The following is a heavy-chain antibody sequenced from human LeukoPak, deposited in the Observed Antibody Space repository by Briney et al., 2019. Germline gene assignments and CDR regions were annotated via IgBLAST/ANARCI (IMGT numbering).Heavy chain of an antibody. CDR3: ARDKITYSNYSPPDY. V-gene: IGHV3-21*01. CDR1: GFTFSSYS. J-gene: IGHJ4*02. D-gene: IGHD4-11*01. Sequence: GRSLRLSCAASGFTFSSYSMNWVRQAPGKGLEWVSSISSSSSYIYYADSVKGRFTISRDNAKNSLYLQMNSLRAEDTAVYYCARDKITYSNYSPPDYWGQGTLVTVSS. CDR2: ISSSSSYI.